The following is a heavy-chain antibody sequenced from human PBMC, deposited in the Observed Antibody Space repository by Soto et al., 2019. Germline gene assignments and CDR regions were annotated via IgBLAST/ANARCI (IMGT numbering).Heavy chain of an antibody. Sequence: GASVKVSCKASGYTFTSYGISWVRQAPGQGLEWMGWISAYNGNTNYAQKLQGRVTMTTDTSTSTAYMELRSLRSDDTAVYYCARGSLPYYYDSSGYSDWFDPWGQGTLVTVSS. D-gene: IGHD3-22*01. CDR2: ISAYNGNT. CDR1: GYTFTSYG. J-gene: IGHJ5*02. V-gene: IGHV1-18*01. CDR3: ARGSLPYYYDSSGYSDWFDP.